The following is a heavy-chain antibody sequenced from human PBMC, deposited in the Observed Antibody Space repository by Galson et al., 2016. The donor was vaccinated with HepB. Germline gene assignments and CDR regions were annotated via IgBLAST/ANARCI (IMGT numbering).Heavy chain of an antibody. J-gene: IGHJ4*02. CDR1: GGSFTNNNW. CDR2: MYHSGYT. V-gene: IGHV4-4*02. D-gene: IGHD7-27*01. CDR3: VRVWGKYFDY. Sequence: ETLSLTCAVSGGSFTNNNWWSWVRQPPGKRLEWIGEMYHSGYTNYNPSLKSRVTMSVDRSKNQFSLRLFAVTAADTAVYHCVRVWGKYFDYWGQGTLVTVSS.